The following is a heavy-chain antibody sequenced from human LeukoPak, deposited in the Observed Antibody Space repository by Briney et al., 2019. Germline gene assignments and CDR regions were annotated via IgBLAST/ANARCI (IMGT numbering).Heavy chain of an antibody. J-gene: IGHJ3*02. Sequence: GGSLRLSCAASRFTFSSYWMHWVRQAPGKGLEWVSYISSSGSTIYYADSVKGRFTISRDNAKNSLYLQMNSLRAEDTAVYYCATTPGIAAAGTGGAFDIWGQGTMVTVSS. CDR3: ATTPGIAAAGTGGAFDI. CDR2: ISSSGSTI. D-gene: IGHD6-13*01. V-gene: IGHV3-48*04. CDR1: RFTFSSYW.